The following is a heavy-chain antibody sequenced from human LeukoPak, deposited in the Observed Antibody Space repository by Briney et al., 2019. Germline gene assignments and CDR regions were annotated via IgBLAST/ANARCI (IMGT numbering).Heavy chain of an antibody. CDR3: ARDPGGSYPRMGYYGMDV. J-gene: IGHJ6*02. D-gene: IGHD1-26*01. CDR2: IYTSGSP. CDR1: GGSISSGSYY. Sequence: SQTLSLTCTVSGGSISSGSYYWSWIRQPAGKGLEWIGRIYTSGSPNYNPSLKSRVTISVDTSKNQFSLKLSSVTAADTAVYYCARDPGGSYPRMGYYGMDVWGQGTTVTVSS. V-gene: IGHV4-61*02.